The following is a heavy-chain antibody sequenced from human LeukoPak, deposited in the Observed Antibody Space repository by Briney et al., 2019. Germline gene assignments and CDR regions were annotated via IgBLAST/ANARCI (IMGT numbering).Heavy chain of an antibody. V-gene: IGHV1-2*02. CDR3: ARADSVPAGDYHYWYMDV. Sequence: ASVKVSCKASGYTFTGYYMHWVRQDPRQGLQWMGWINPNTGGTDYAQKFQGRVIMTRDTSISTVYMELSSLRSDDTAVYYCARADSVPAGDYHYWYMDVWGKGTTVTVSS. J-gene: IGHJ6*03. D-gene: IGHD2-2*01. CDR2: INPNTGGT. CDR1: GYTFTGYY.